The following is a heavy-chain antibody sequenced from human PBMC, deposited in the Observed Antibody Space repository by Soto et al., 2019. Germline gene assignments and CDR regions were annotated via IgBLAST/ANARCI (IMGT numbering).Heavy chain of an antibody. V-gene: IGHV1-3*01. CDR1: GYTFTSYA. CDR3: ARVNTYYDFWSGQRTYYFDD. D-gene: IGHD3-3*01. J-gene: IGHJ4*02. CDR2: INAGNGNT. Sequence: ASVKVSCKASGYTFTSYAMHWVRQAPGQRLEWMGWINAGNGNTKYSQKFQGRATITRDTSASTAYMELSSLRSEDTAVYYCARVNTYYDFWSGQRTYYFDDWGQGTLVTVSS.